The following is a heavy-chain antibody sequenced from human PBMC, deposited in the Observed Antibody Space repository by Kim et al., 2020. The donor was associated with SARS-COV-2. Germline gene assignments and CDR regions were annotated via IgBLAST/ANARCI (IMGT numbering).Heavy chain of an antibody. Sequence: PSRKSRVTISVDTSKNQFSLKLSSVTAADTAVYYCARMGDSSGYYYGPFDYWGQGTLVTVSS. V-gene: IGHV4-4*09. J-gene: IGHJ4*02. CDR3: ARMGDSSGYYYGPFDY. D-gene: IGHD3-22*01.